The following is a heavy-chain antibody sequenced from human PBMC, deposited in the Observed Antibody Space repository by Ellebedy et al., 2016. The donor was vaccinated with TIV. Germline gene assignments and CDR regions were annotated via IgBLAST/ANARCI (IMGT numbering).Heavy chain of an antibody. Sequence: PGGSLRLSCSASGFTFTNYWMGWVRQAPGKGLEWVANINPRASEIRYVDSVEGRFTISRDNAKKTLYLQVNSLRAEDTAVYYCAREVDRAYGPFDNWGQGTLVTVSS. D-gene: IGHD3-10*01. J-gene: IGHJ4*02. V-gene: IGHV3-7*01. CDR1: GFTFTNYW. CDR3: AREVDRAYGPFDN. CDR2: INPRASEI.